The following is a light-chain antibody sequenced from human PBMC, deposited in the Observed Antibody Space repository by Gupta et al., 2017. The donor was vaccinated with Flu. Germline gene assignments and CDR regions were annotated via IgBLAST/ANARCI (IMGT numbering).Light chain of an antibody. CDR1: QTILYTSNNKNY. Sequence: DIVMTQSPDSLAVSLGERATINCKSSQTILYTSNNKNYLAWYQQKPGQPPKLLIYWASTRESGVPDRFSGSGSGKDFTLTSSRLQDEDVAVYYWQQDYTTHTFGGGTKVEIK. J-gene: IGKJ4*01. V-gene: IGKV4-1*01. CDR2: WAS. CDR3: QQDYTTHT.